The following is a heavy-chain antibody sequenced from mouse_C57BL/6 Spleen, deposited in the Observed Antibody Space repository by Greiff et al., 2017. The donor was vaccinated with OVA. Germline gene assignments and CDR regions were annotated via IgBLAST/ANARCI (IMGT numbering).Heavy chain of an antibody. CDR3: ARRDLRGMDY. J-gene: IGHJ4*01. CDR2: IDPSDSYT. Sequence: QVQLQQPGAELVKPGASVKLSCKASGYTFTSYWMQWVKQRPGQGLEWIGEIDPSDSYTNYNQKFKGKATLTVDTSSSTAYMQLSSLTSEDSAVYYCARRDLRGMDYWGQGTSVTVSS. V-gene: IGHV1-50*01. D-gene: IGHD1-1*01. CDR1: GYTFTSYW.